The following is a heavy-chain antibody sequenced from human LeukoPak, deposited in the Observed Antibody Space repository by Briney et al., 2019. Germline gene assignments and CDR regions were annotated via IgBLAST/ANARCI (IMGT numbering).Heavy chain of an antibody. CDR1: GYSISSGYY. J-gene: IGHJ4*02. CDR2: INHSGST. CDR3: ARLGNALRYFDWLSI. V-gene: IGHV4-38-2*02. D-gene: IGHD3-9*01. Sequence: SETLSLTCTVSGYSISSGYYWGWIRQPPGKGLEWIGGINHSGSTNYNPSLKSRVTISVDTSKNQFSLKLSSVTAADTAVYYCARLGNALRYFDWLSIWGQGTLVTVSS.